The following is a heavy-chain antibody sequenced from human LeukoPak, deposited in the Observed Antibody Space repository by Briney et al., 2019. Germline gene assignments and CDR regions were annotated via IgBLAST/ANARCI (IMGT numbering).Heavy chain of an antibody. Sequence: SEGLSLTCSDPGGSVSCGDYYWSWLPQPPGRGVGWIRYIHYSGSTYYNPSLKSRVTISVDTSKNQLSLKLSSVTAADTAVYYCARGEVYFDDWGQGTLVTV. D-gene: IGHD1-26*01. CDR2: IHYSGST. V-gene: IGHV4-30-4*01. J-gene: IGHJ4*02. CDR1: GGSVSCGDYY. CDR3: ARGEVYFDD.